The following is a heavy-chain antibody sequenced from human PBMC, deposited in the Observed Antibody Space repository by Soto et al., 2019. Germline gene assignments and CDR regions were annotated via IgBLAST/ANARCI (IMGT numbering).Heavy chain of an antibody. CDR3: AREVSIFGVIVHDF. CDR2: ISSSSSYI. Sequence: EVQLVESGGGLVRPGGSLRLSCVASGSTFGTYTMSWVRQAPGKGLEWVSSISSSSSYIYYADSVKGRFTISIDNAKKSLYLQMNSLRAEDTAVSYCAREVSIFGVIVHDFWGQGTLVTVSS. D-gene: IGHD3-3*01. J-gene: IGHJ4*02. V-gene: IGHV3-21*01. CDR1: GSTFGTYT.